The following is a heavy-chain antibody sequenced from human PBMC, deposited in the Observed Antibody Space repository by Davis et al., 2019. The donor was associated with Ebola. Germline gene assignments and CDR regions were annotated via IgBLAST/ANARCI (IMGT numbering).Heavy chain of an antibody. CDR1: GFDFTNSW. Sequence: GESLKISCAVSGFDFTNSWMSWVRQRPGEGLVWVSHINRDGTTTNYADSVEGRFTISRDNAKNTLYLQMNSLRAQDTAAYYCMSLSGASWGPGTLVTVSS. J-gene: IGHJ5*02. V-gene: IGHV3-74*01. CDR3: MSLSGAS. CDR2: INRDGTTT. D-gene: IGHD3-10*01.